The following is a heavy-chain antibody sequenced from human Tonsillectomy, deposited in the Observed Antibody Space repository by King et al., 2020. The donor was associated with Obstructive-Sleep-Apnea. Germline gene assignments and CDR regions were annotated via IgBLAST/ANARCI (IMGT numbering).Heavy chain of an antibody. CDR1: GFTFSDYY. Sequence: VQLVESGGGLVKPGGSLRLSCAASGFTFSDYYMSWIRQAPGKGLEWVSYISSSSSYTNYADSGKGRFTTSRDNAKNSLYLQMNSLRAEDTAVYYCARALLWASGKPPHDGMDDWGQGTTVTVSS. J-gene: IGHJ6*02. CDR3: ARALLWASGKPPHDGMDD. D-gene: IGHD3-10*01. V-gene: IGHV3-11*06. CDR2: ISSSSSYT.